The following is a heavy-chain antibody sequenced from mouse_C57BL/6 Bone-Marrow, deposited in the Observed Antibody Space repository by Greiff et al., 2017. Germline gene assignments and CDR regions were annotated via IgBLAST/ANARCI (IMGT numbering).Heavy chain of an antibody. CDR1: GFSLTSYG. J-gene: IGHJ3*01. Sequence: VKLMESGPGLVQPSQSLSITCTVSGFSLTSYGVHWVRQSPGKGLEWLGVIWSGGSTDYNAAFISRLSISKDNSKSQVFFKMNSLQADDTAIYYCARKWLRREAGFAYWGQGTLVTVSA. D-gene: IGHD2-2*01. CDR3: ARKWLRREAGFAY. CDR2: IWSGGST. V-gene: IGHV2-2*01.